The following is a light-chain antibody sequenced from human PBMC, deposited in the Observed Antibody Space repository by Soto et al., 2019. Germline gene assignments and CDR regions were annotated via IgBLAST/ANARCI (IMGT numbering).Light chain of an antibody. V-gene: IGLV1-47*01. Sequence: QLVLTQPPSASGTPGQGVTITCSGGRSNIGSNYVYWYQQFPGTAPKLLIFKNDQRPSGVPDRFSGSKSGTSASLAISGLRSEDEADFYCTTWDDTLRSVVFGGGTKLTVL. CDR1: RSNIGSNY. CDR2: KND. CDR3: TTWDDTLRSVV. J-gene: IGLJ2*01.